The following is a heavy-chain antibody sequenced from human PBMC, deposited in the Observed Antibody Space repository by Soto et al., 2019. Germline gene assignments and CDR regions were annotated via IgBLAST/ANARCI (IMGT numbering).Heavy chain of an antibody. CDR3: AKARWLWVKRDYFDY. D-gene: IGHD6-19*01. CDR2: ISGSGGST. Sequence: GGSLRLSCAASGFTFSSYAMSWVRQAPGKGLEWVSAISGSGGSTYYADSVKGRFTISRDNSKNTLYLQMNSLRAEDTAVYYCAKARWLWVKRDYFDYWGQGTLVTVSS. V-gene: IGHV3-23*01. CDR1: GFTFSSYA. J-gene: IGHJ4*02.